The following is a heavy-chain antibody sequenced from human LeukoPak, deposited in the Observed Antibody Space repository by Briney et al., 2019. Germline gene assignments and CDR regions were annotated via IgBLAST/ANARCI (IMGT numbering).Heavy chain of an antibody. J-gene: IGHJ4*02. V-gene: IGHV4-39*01. D-gene: IGHD4/OR15-4a*01. Sequence: PSETLSLTCTVSGGSISSSSDYWGWIRQPPGRALEWIGSLYYSGRTYYNPSLKGRVTISVDTSKNQVSPKLSYVTAADTAAYYWPKQRVLRYFDYWGKATLVPVS. CDR1: GGSISSSSDY. CDR3: PKQRVLRYFDY. CDR2: LYYSGRT.